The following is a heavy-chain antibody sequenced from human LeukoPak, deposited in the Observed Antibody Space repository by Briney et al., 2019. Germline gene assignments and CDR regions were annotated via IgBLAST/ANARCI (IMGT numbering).Heavy chain of an antibody. CDR3: AKDDPITMVRGVIKNYFDY. Sequence: ERSLRLSCAASGFTFSSYAMSWVRQAPGKGLEWVSAISGSGGSTYYADSVKGRFTISRDNSKNTLYLQMNSLRAEDTAVYYCAKDDPITMVRGVIKNYFDYWGQGTLVTVSS. CDR2: ISGSGGST. CDR1: GFTFSSYA. J-gene: IGHJ4*02. V-gene: IGHV3-23*01. D-gene: IGHD3-10*01.